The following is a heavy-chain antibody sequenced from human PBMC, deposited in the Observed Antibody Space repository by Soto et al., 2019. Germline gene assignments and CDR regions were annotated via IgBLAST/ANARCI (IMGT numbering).Heavy chain of an antibody. CDR1: GGTFSSYA. CDR3: ARDLPTSDEYDFLSGHTPYYSGMDV. V-gene: IGHV1-69*13. CDR2: IIPIFGTA. J-gene: IGHJ6*02. Sequence: ASVRVSCKASGGTFSSYAISWVRQARGQGLEWMGGIIPIFGTANYAQKFQGRVTITADESTSTAYMELSSLRSEDTAVYYCARDLPTSDEYDFLSGHTPYYSGMDVWCQRTTVTGSS. D-gene: IGHD3-3*01.